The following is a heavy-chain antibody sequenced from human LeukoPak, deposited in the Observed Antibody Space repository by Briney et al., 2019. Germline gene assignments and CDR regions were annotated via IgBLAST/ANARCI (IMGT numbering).Heavy chain of an antibody. J-gene: IGHJ5*02. V-gene: IGHV3-21*01. D-gene: IGHD1-26*01. Sequence: GGSLRLSCAASGFTFSSYSMNWVRQAPGKGLEWVSSISSSSSYIYYADSVKGRFTISRDNAKNSLYLQMNRLRAEDTAVYYCAREGSGSYYWFDPWGQGTLVTVSS. CDR2: ISSSSSYI. CDR1: GFTFSSYS. CDR3: AREGSGSYYWFDP.